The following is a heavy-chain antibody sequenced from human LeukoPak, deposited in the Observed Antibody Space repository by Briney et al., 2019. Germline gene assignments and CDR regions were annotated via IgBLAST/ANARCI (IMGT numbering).Heavy chain of an antibody. CDR1: GGTFSSYA. Sequence: SVKVSCKASGGTFSSYAISWVRQAPGQGLEWMGGIIPIFGTANYAQKFQGRVTITTDESTSTAYMELSSLRSEDTAVYYCARIVVVPAAIENWFDPGAREPWSPSPQ. J-gene: IGHJ5*02. D-gene: IGHD2-2*02. CDR3: ARIVVVPAAIENWFDP. V-gene: IGHV1-69*05. CDR2: IIPIFGTA.